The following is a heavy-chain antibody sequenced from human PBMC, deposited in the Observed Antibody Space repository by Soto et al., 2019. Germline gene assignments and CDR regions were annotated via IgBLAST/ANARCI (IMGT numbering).Heavy chain of an antibody. J-gene: IGHJ5*02. D-gene: IGHD1-1*01. CDR1: GYTFTSYG. CDR2: ISAYNGNT. CDR3: ARDEAYKWNDGGWFDP. V-gene: IGHV1-18*01. Sequence: QVQLEQSGAEVKKPGASVKVSCKASGYTFTSYGISWVRQASGQGLEWMGWISAYNGNTKYAQKLQGRVTMTTDTSTSTAYMELRSLRSDDTAVYYCARDEAYKWNDGGWFDPWGQGTLVTVYS.